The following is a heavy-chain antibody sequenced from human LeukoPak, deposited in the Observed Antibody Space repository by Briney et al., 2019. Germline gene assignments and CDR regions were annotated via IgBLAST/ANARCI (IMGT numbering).Heavy chain of an antibody. V-gene: IGHV3-23*01. D-gene: IGHD3-22*01. CDR2: ISGSGGST. CDR1: GFTFSSYS. Sequence: PGGSLRLSCAASGFTFSSYSMNWVRQAPGKGLEWVSAISGSGGSTYYADSVKGRFTISRDNSKNTLYLQMNSLRAEDTAVYYCAKGLDDSSGYYYDYFDYWGQGTLVTVSS. J-gene: IGHJ4*02. CDR3: AKGLDDSSGYYYDYFDY.